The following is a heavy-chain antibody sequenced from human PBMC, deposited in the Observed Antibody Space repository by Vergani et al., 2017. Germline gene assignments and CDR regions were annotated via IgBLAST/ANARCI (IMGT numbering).Heavy chain of an antibody. Sequence: QVQLVQSGAEVKKPGSSVKVSCKASGGPFSSYAISWVRQAPGQGLEWMGGIIPIFGTANYAQEFQGRVTITADETTSTAYMELRRLRSEDTAVYYCARDPHYVVATTSRGTYDMDVWGKGTTVTVSS. CDR3: ARDPHYVVATTSRGTYDMDV. V-gene: IGHV1-69*12. CDR1: GGPFSSYA. J-gene: IGHJ6*03. D-gene: IGHD2-15*01. CDR2: IIPIFGTA.